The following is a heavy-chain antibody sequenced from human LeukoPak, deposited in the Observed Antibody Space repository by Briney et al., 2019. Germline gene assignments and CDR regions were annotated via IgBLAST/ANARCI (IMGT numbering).Heavy chain of an antibody. CDR3: ARLRQSTVTTYAFDI. J-gene: IGHJ3*02. Sequence: PGESLKISCKGSGYSFTSYWIGWVRQMPGKGLEWMGIIYPGDSDTRYRPSFQGQVTISADKSISTAYLQWSSLKASDTAMYYCARLRQSTVTTYAFDIWGQGTMVTVSS. CDR1: GYSFTSYW. V-gene: IGHV5-51*01. CDR2: IYPGDSDT. D-gene: IGHD4-17*01.